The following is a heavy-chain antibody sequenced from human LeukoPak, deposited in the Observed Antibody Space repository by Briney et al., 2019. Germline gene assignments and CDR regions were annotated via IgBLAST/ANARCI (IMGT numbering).Heavy chain of an antibody. V-gene: IGHV3-21*04. J-gene: IGHJ4*02. Sequence: GGSLRLSCVASGFTFSSYSMNWVRQAPGKGLEWVSSISSSGGYIYYADSVKGRFTISSDNANNSLYLQTNSPKAEDTAVYYFARGRLAVARQEKIEYWGEGTLVTVSP. CDR3: ARGRLAVARQEKIEY. CDR2: ISSSGGYI. D-gene: IGHD6-19*01. CDR1: GFTFSSYS.